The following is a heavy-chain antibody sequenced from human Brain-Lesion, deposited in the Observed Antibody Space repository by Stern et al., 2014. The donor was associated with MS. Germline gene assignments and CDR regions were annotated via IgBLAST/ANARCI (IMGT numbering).Heavy chain of an antibody. CDR2: ISVGTGYI. Sequence: VHLVESGPGLVKPGGSLRLSCEASGFTFNSYGMNWVRQAPGQGLEWVSSISVGTGYINYAQPVQGRFPIPRANAQNSLFLPINALRAEDTGVYYCARVDCSGTNCFYYYYGMDVWGQGTTVTVSS. J-gene: IGHJ6*02. CDR1: GFTFNSYG. CDR3: ARVDCSGTNCFYYYYGMDV. V-gene: IGHV3-21*01. D-gene: IGHD2-2*01.